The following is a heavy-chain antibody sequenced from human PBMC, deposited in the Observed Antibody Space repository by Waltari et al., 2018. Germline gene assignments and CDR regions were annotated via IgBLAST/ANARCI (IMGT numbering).Heavy chain of an antibody. Sequence: QVQLQQWGAGLLKPSETLSLPCAVYGGSFSGSYLSWIRPPPGKGLEWIGEINHSGSTNYNPSLKSRVTISVDTSKNQFSLKLSSVTAADTAVYYCARGRFLIRRVFDYWGQGTLVTVSS. CDR3: ARGRFLIRRVFDY. J-gene: IGHJ4*02. CDR1: GGSFSGSY. V-gene: IGHV4-34*01. D-gene: IGHD3-3*01. CDR2: INHSGST.